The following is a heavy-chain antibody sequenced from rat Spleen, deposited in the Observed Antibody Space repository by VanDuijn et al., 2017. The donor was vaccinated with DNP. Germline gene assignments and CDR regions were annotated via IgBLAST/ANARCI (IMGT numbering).Heavy chain of an antibody. V-gene: IGHV2S12*01. CDR1: GFSLTSYG. D-gene: IGHD1-9*01. CDR3: ARYYGYNYYAMDA. Sequence: VKLVESGGGLVQPSQTLSLTCTVSGFSLTSYGVSWVRQPPGKGLEWVGAIWSGGSTDYNSALKSRLSISRDTSKSQVFLKMNSLQTEDTAMYFCARYYGYNYYAMDAWGQGTSVTVSS. CDR2: IWSGGST. J-gene: IGHJ4*01.